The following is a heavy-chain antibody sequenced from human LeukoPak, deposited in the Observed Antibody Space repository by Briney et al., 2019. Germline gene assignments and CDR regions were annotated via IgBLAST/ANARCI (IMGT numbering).Heavy chain of an antibody. CDR2: IHYSGNT. CDR1: GGPISSYY. J-gene: IGHJ4*02. V-gene: IGHV4-59*12. Sequence: SQTLSLTCTVSGGPISSYYWSWIRQPPGKGLEWIGYIHYSGNTNYNPSPKSRVTMFADTSKNQFSLNLSSVTATDTAVYYCARVHPTDYDYVWGSYRSFYFDYWGQGTLVTVSS. CDR3: ARVHPTDYDYVWGSYRSFYFDY. D-gene: IGHD3-16*02.